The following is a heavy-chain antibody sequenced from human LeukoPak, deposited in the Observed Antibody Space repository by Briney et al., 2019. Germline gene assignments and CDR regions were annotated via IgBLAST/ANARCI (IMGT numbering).Heavy chain of an antibody. CDR2: MNPNSGNT. J-gene: IGHJ4*02. CDR3: ARVKLAAAGRVFDY. D-gene: IGHD6-13*01. CDR1: GYTFTSYD. Sequence: ASVKVSCKASGYTFTSYDINWVRQATGQGLEWMGWMNPNSGNTGYAQKFQGRVTMTRYTSISTAYMELSSLRSEDTAVYYCARVKLAAAGRVFDYWGQGTLVTVSS. V-gene: IGHV1-8*01.